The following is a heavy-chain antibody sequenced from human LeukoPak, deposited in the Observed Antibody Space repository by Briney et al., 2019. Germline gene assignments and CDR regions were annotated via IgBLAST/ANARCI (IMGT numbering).Heavy chain of an antibody. Sequence: GGSLRLSCAASGFTFSSYEMNWVRQPPGKGRGWVSYIRSSGSTIYYADSVKGRLTISRDNTKNSLYLQMNSLRAEDTAVYYCARDGGYCSGGSCYSYFQHWGQGTLVTVSS. CDR2: IRSSGSTI. D-gene: IGHD2-15*01. J-gene: IGHJ1*01. V-gene: IGHV3-48*03. CDR3: ARDGGYCSGGSCYSYFQH. CDR1: GFTFSSYE.